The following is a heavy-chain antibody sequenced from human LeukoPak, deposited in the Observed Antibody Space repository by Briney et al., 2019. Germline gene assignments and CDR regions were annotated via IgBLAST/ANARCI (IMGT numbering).Heavy chain of an antibody. CDR2: IFYSGST. CDR3: ARVTDHDYGDYFFDY. V-gene: IGHV4-59*01. J-gene: IGHJ4*02. CDR1: GGSISSDN. D-gene: IGHD4-17*01. Sequence: SETLSLTCTVSGGSISSDNWSWIRQPPGKGLEWIGYIFYSGSTNYNPSLKSRVTLSVDTSKNQFSLKVSSVTAADTAVYFCARVTDHDYGDYFFDYWGQGTLVTVSS.